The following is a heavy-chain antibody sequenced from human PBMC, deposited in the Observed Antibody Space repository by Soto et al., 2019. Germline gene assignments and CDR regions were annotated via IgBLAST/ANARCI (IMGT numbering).Heavy chain of an antibody. Sequence: GGSLRLSCAASGFTFSSYAMSWVRQAPGKGLEWVSAISGSGGSTYHADSVKGRFTISRDNSKNTLYLQMNSLRAEDTAVYYCAKDLPLAPVGTQTHYYYYYGMDVWGQGTTVTVSS. CDR1: GFTFSSYA. D-gene: IGHD1-1*01. V-gene: IGHV3-23*01. CDR3: AKDLPLAPVGTQTHYYYYYGMDV. CDR2: ISGSGGST. J-gene: IGHJ6*02.